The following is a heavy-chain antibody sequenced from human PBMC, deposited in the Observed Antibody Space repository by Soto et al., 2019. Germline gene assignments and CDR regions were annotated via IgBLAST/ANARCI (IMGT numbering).Heavy chain of an antibody. J-gene: IGHJ6*02. CDR1: GYTFSNSW. CDR2: VYPSDAYI. Sequence: EVQLVQSGAEVKKPGESLEISCKGSGYTFSNSWIGWVRQKPGKGLEWMGIVYPSDAYIRYSPSFQGQVTISADMSTNTAYLQWSSLKASDTAMYFCARHAYCASDTCYYYYGLDVWGQGTTVTVSS. D-gene: IGHD2-21*01. V-gene: IGHV5-51*01. CDR3: ARHAYCASDTCYYYYGLDV.